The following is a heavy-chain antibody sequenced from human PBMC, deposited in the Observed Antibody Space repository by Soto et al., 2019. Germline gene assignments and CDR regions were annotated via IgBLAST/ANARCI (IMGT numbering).Heavy chain of an antibody. D-gene: IGHD5-12*01. CDR2: IYYSGST. CDR1: GGSITNSGQY. CDR3: ARHEEWLRSYAY. V-gene: IGHV4-39*01. Sequence: SETLSLTCTVSGGSITNSGQYCVWIRRPPGKGLEWIGSIYYSGSTYYNPSLKSRVTISVDTSKKQFSLKLSSVTAADTAVYYCARHEEWLRSYAYWGQGTLVTVSS. J-gene: IGHJ4*02.